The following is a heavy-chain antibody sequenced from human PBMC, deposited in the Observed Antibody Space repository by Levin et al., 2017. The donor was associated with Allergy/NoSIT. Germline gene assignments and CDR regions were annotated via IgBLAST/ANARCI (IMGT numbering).Heavy chain of an antibody. CDR2: LKSKTSGGTT. J-gene: IGHJ4*02. Sequence: GGSLRLSCVASGFSFKDAWMSWIRQAPGKGLEWLGRLKSKTSGGTTDYAAPVKGRFTISRDDSKNTLYLQMNSLNTDDTAIYYCSKSGPTASYFEYWGQGVLVIVSS. D-gene: IGHD1-1*01. V-gene: IGHV3-15*01. CDR1: GFSFKDAW. CDR3: SKSGPTASYFEY.